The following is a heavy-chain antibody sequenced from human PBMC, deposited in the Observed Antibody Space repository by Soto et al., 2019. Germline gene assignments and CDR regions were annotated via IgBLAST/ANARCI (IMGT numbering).Heavy chain of an antibody. CDR2: INPTGGST. CDR1: GYTFINYY. D-gene: IGHD4-17*01. J-gene: IGHJ4*02. CDR3: ARADAYGDYDY. V-gene: IGHV1-46*01. Sequence: QVQLVQSGAEVEKPGASVKVTCKASGYTFINYYMHWVRQAPGQGLEWMGIINPTGGSTTYAQKFQGRVTVTRDTSTGTVDMELSSLRSDDTAVYYCARADAYGDYDYWGQGTLVTVSS.